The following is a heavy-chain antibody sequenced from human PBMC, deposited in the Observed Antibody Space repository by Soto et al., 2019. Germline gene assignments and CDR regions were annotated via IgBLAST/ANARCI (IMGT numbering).Heavy chain of an antibody. CDR2: IWYDGSNK. V-gene: IGHV3-33*01. J-gene: IGHJ4*02. Sequence: QVQLVESGGGVVQPGRSLRLSCAASGFTFSSYGMHWVRQAPGKGLEWVAVIWYDGSNKYYADSVKGRFTISRDNSKNTLYLQMNSLRAEDTAVYYCATYYDFWSGIHYWGQGTLVTVSS. CDR3: ATYYDFWSGIHY. D-gene: IGHD3-3*01. CDR1: GFTFSSYG.